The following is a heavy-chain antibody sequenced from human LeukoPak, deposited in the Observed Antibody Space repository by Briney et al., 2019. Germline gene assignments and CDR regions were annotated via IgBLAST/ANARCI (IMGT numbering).Heavy chain of an antibody. CDR3: AREGFYDSSGYFDY. V-gene: IGHV3-30*04. J-gene: IGHJ4*02. CDR2: ISYDGSNK. Sequence: GGSLRLSCAASGFTFGSYAMHWVRQAPGKGLEWVAVISYDGSNKYYADSVKGRFTISRDNSKNTLYLQMNSLRAEDTAVYYCAREGFYDSSGYFDYWGQGTMVTVSS. D-gene: IGHD3-22*01. CDR1: GFTFGSYA.